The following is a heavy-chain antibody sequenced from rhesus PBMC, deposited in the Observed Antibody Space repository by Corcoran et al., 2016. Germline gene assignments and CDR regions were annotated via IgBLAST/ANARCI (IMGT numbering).Heavy chain of an antibody. V-gene: IGHV4-143*01. Sequence: QVQLQESGPAVVKPSETLSLTCAVYGGSISGYYYWSWIRQPQGKRLEWIGYIYCNSASPNYTPSLKNRVTISKDTSKNQFSLKLSSVTAADTAVYYCARNIVGTLYFDYWGQGVLVTVSS. CDR1: GGSISGYYY. CDR2: IYCNSASP. D-gene: IGHD5-24*01. CDR3: ARNIVGTLYFDY. J-gene: IGHJ4*01.